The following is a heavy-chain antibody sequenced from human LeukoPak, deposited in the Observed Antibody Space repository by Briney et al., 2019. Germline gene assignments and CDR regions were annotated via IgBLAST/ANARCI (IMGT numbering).Heavy chain of an antibody. Sequence: GGSLRLSCAASEFTFSSYSMNWVRQAPGRGLEWVAVTSSDLNVKLYADSVKGRFTISRDNSRSTLYLQMNSLRPEDTAIYYCAREGYYGSGSPPSLYFDYWGQGTLVTVSS. CDR1: EFTFSSYS. CDR3: AREGYYGSGSPPSLYFDY. D-gene: IGHD3-10*01. CDR2: TSSDLNVK. V-gene: IGHV3-30*03. J-gene: IGHJ4*02.